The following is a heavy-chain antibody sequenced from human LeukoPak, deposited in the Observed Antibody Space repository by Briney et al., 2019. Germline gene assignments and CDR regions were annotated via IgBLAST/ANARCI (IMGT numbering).Heavy chain of an antibody. J-gene: IGHJ4*02. Sequence: GGSLRLSCAASGFTFSSYAKSWVRQAPVKGLEWVSAISGDGTRTYYADSVKGRFTISRDNSENTLYLEMSSLRVEDTAIYYCAKWPEGAMDYFDYWGQGTLVTVSS. D-gene: IGHD3-16*01. V-gene: IGHV3-23*01. CDR2: ISGDGTRT. CDR1: GFTFSSYA. CDR3: AKWPEGAMDYFDY.